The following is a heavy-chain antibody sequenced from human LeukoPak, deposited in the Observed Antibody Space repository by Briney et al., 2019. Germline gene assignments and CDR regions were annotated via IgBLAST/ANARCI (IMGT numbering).Heavy chain of an antibody. CDR2: IYHTGRT. Sequence: PSETLSLTCTVSTYSISTGYYWAWIRQPPGRGLEWIGSIYHTGRTNYNPSLKSQVTISVDTSKNHFSLRLSSVTAADTAVYYCALCMVAWFDPWGQGTLVTVSS. D-gene: IGHD2-8*01. V-gene: IGHV4-38-2*02. CDR1: TYSISTGYY. CDR3: ALCMVAWFDP. J-gene: IGHJ5*02.